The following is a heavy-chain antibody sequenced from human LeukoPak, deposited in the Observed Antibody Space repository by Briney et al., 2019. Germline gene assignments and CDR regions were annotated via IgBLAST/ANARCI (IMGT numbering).Heavy chain of an antibody. CDR1: GFTFSSYS. J-gene: IGHJ4*02. D-gene: IGHD6-13*01. Sequence: GGSLRLSCAASGFTFSSYSMNWVRKAPGKGLEWVSYISSSSSTIYYADSVKGRFTISRDNAKNSLYLQMNSLRAEDTAVYYCARDEYSSSLVYWGQGTLVTVSS. CDR3: ARDEYSSSLVY. CDR2: ISSSSSTI. V-gene: IGHV3-48*01.